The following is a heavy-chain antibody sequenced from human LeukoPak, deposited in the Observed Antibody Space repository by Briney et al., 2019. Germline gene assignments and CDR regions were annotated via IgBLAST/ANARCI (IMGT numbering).Heavy chain of an antibody. V-gene: IGHV4-59*08. CDR1: GFAFDNYA. J-gene: IGHJ3*02. CDR2: IYYSRST. CDR3: ARLVYGSGSYLVDI. Sequence: GSLRLSCAASGFAFDNYAMHWIRQPPGKGLEWIGYIYYSRSTNYNSSLKSRVTISVDTSKNQFSLKLSSVTAADTAVYYCARLVYGSGSYLVDIWGQGTMVTVSS. D-gene: IGHD3-10*01.